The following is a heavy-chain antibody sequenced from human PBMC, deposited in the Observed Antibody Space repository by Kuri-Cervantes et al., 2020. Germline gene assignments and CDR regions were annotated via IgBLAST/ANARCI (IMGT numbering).Heavy chain of an antibody. CDR3: ALSKQLVGDGGYYYYYGMDV. CDR1: GFTFSSYA. Sequence: GESLKISCAASGFTFSSYATSWVRQAPGKGLEWVSAISGSGGSTYYADSVKGRFTISRDNSKNTLYLQMNSLRAEDTAVYYCALSKQLVGDGGYYYYYGMDVWGQGTTVTVSS. D-gene: IGHD6-6*01. J-gene: IGHJ6*02. CDR2: ISGSGGST. V-gene: IGHV3-23*01.